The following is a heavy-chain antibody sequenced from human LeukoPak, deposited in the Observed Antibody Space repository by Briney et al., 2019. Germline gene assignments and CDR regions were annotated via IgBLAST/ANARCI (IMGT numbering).Heavy chain of an antibody. CDR2: IYYSGST. Sequence: SETLSLTCTVSGGSISSYYWSWIRQPPGKGLEWIGYIYYSGSTNYNPSLKSRLTISVDTPKNQFSLKLTSVTAADTAVYYCASHYFDDALDIWGQGTMVTVSS. J-gene: IGHJ3*02. CDR1: GGSISSYY. D-gene: IGHD3-10*01. V-gene: IGHV4-59*08. CDR3: ASHYFDDALDI.